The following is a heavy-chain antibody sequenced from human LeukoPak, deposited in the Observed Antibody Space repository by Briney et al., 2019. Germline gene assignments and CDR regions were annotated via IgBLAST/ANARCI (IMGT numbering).Heavy chain of an antibody. CDR2: ISGSGGST. V-gene: IGHV3-23*01. CDR3: AKSRVGATTFDYFDY. D-gene: IGHD1-26*01. Sequence: GGSLRLSCAASGFTFSSYAMSWVRQAPGKGLEWVSAISGSGGSTYYADSVKGRFTISRDNSKNTLYLQMNSLRAEDTAVYYCAKSRVGATTFDYFDYWGQGTLVTVSS. J-gene: IGHJ4*02. CDR1: GFTFSSYA.